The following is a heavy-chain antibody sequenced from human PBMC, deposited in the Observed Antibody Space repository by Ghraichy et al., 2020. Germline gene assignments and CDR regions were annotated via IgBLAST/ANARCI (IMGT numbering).Heavy chain of an antibody. Sequence: GGSLRLSCAASGFNFNNYGMHWVRQAPGKGPEWVALIWYDGSDKYYADSVKGRFTISRDNSKNTLYLQMNSLRAEDTALYYCARDLLARFTRNRGGTAATSDDAFDVWGQGTMVSVSS. J-gene: IGHJ3*01. CDR2: IWYDGSDK. D-gene: IGHD1-14*01. CDR3: ARDLLARFTRNRGGTAATSDDAFDV. CDR1: GFNFNNYG. V-gene: IGHV3-33*01.